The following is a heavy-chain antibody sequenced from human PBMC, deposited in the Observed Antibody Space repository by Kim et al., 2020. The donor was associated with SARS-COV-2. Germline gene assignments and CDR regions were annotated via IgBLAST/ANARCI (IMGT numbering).Heavy chain of an antibody. D-gene: IGHD3-10*01. J-gene: IGHJ5*02. V-gene: IGHV1-3*01. CDR2: T. Sequence: TKYSQKLQGRVTITRDTSASTAYMELSSLRSEDTAVYYCASEGSGSYSPTWGQGTLVTVSS. CDR3: ASEGSGSYSPT.